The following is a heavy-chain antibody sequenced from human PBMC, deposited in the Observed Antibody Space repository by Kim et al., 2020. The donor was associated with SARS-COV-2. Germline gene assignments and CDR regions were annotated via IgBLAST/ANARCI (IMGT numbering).Heavy chain of an antibody. Sequence: GGSLRLSCAASGFTFSSYGVHWVRQAPGKGLEWVAFISYDGSNKYYADSVKGRFTISRDNSKNTLYLQMNSLRPEDTAVFYCAKVEGWFGEKGDYFDYWGQGTLVTVSS. J-gene: IGHJ4*02. D-gene: IGHD3-10*01. CDR1: GFTFSSYG. V-gene: IGHV3-30*18. CDR2: ISYDGSNK. CDR3: AKVEGWFGEKGDYFDY.